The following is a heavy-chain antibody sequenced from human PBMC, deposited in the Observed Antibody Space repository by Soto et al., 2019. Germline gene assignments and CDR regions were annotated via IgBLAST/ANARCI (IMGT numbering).Heavy chain of an antibody. CDR2: ISGSGGST. CDR1: GFTFSSYG. J-gene: IGHJ4*02. Sequence: EVQSLESGGGLVQPGGSLRLSCAASGFTFSSYGMSWVRQAPGKGLEWVSSISGSGGSTYYADSVKGRFTISRDNSKNTLYLQMNSLRAEDTAVYYCARESEDLTSNFDYWGQGTLVTVSS. CDR3: ARESEDLTSNFDY. V-gene: IGHV3-23*01.